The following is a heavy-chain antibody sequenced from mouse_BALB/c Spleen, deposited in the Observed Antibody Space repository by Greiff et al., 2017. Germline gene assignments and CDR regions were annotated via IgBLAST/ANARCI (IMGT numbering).Heavy chain of an antibody. V-gene: IGHV2-9*02. CDR1: GFSLTSYG. Sequence: VQGVESGPGLVAPSQSLSITCTVSGFSLTSYGVHWVRQPPGKGLEWLGVIWAGGSTNYNSALMSRLSISKDNSKSQVFLKMNSLQTDDTAMYYCARDTPLYGSSPFDYWGQGTTLTVSS. CDR2: IWAGGST. D-gene: IGHD1-1*01. J-gene: IGHJ2*01. CDR3: ARDTPLYGSSPFDY.